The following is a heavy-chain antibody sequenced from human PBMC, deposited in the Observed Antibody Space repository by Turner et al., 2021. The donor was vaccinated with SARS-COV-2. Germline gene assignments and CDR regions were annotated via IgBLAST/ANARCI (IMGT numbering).Heavy chain of an antibody. V-gene: IGHV4-39*02. CDR1: GASVNNSDYY. CDR3: ARDTRVVPLWVDS. J-gene: IGHJ4*02. CDR2: IYYSGTT. D-gene: IGHD2-2*01. Sequence: QLQLQESGPGLVKPSETLSLICTVSGASVNNSDYYWAWIRQPPEKGLEWIGNIYYSGTTYYNPSLKSRVTISVDTSKNQFSLKLTSVTAADTAVYFCARDTRVVPLWVDSWGQGTLVTVSS.